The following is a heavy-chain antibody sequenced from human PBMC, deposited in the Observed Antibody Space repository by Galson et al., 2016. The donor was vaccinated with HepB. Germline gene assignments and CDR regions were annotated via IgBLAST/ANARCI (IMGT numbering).Heavy chain of an antibody. J-gene: IGHJ1*01. Sequence: SLRLSCAASGFTFSSYAMSRVRQFPGKGLEWVSSISNSGGTTHYADSVQRRFTISRDNSKNTLYLQMNSLTAADAALYYCANSYCTGTACYRWHFRGQGTLVTVSP. CDR1: GFTFSSYA. CDR3: ANSYCTGTACYRWHF. CDR2: ISNSGGTT. D-gene: IGHD1-1*01. V-gene: IGHV3-23*01.